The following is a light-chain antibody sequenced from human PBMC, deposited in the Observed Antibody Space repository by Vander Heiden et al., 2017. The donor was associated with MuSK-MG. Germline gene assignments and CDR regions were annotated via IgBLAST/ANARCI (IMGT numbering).Light chain of an antibody. CDR3: QQRSSWPLT. Sequence: EIVLTQSPATLTLSPGERATVSCRTSQSVNRYLAWYQQKPGQVPRLLIYHASNSATGIPARFSGSGSGTDFTLTISALDPEDSAVYYCQQRSSWPLTFGGGTKVEFK. CDR1: QSVNRY. V-gene: IGKV3-11*01. CDR2: HAS. J-gene: IGKJ4*01.